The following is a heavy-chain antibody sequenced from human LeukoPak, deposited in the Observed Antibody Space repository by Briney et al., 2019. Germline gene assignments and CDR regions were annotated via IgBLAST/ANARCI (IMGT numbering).Heavy chain of an antibody. CDR2: ISYDGSNK. V-gene: IGHV3-30*18. Sequence: GGSLRLSCAASGFTFSSYGMHWVRQAPGKGLEWVAVISYDGSNKYYADSVKGRFTISRDNSKNTLYLQMNSLRAEDTAVYYCANLCGIAAAKGMVFDIWGQGAMVTVSS. CDR1: GFTFSSYG. D-gene: IGHD6-13*01. CDR3: ANLCGIAAAKGMVFDI. J-gene: IGHJ3*02.